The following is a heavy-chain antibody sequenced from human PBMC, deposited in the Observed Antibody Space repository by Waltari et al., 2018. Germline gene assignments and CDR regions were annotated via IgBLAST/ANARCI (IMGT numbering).Heavy chain of an antibody. CDR1: GSPFMSQR. CDR3: ASLDTREYLGRIFER. V-gene: IGHV3-21*01. J-gene: IGHJ4*02. Sequence: DVQLVASGGGLVKPGGSLRLPCAAPGSPFMSQRFTWVRQVPGKGLEWVSSISGNGYYKFYADTVKGRFTISRDNAKNSFYLQMDSLGSEDTAVYFCASLDTREYLGRIFERWGQGTLVTVSS. D-gene: IGHD3-3*01. CDR2: ISGNGYYK.